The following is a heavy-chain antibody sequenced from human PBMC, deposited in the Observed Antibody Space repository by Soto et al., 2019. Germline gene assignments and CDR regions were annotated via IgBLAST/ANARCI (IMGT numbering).Heavy chain of an antibody. J-gene: IGHJ4*02. CDR2: INPNSGGT. CDR3: ARTHCSSTRCYVGSWDY. CDR1: GYTFTGYY. Sequence: QVQLVQSGAEVKKPGASVKVSCRASGYTFTGYYMHWVRQAPGQGLEWMGWINPNSGGTNYAQNFQGWVTMTRDTSIGTAYMELGRLRSDDTAVYYCARTHCSSTRCYVGSWDYWGQGTLVTVSS. V-gene: IGHV1-2*04. D-gene: IGHD2-2*01.